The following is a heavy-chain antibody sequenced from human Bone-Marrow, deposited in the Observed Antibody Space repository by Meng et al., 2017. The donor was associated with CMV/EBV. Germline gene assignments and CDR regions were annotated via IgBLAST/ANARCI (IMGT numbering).Heavy chain of an antibody. CDR1: GYTFTGYY. CDR3: ARIANGGWFDP. D-gene: IGHD6-13*01. J-gene: IGHJ5*02. CDR2: INPNSGGT. V-gene: IGHV1-2*02. Sequence: ASVKVSCKASGYTFTGYYMHWVRQAPGQGIEWMGGINPNSGGTNYAQKFQGRVTMTRDTSIRTAYMELSRLRSDDTAVYYCARIANGGWFDPWGQGTLVTVSS.